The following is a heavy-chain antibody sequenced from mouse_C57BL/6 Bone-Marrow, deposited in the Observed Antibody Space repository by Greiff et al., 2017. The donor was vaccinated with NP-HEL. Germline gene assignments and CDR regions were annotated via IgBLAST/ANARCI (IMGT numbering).Heavy chain of an antibody. CDR1: GYTFTDYY. CDR2: INPYNGGT. D-gene: IGHD2-10*02. V-gene: IGHV1-19*01. Sequence: EVQLHQSGPVLVKPGASVKLSCKASGYTFTDYYMNWVKQSHGKSLEWIGVINPYNGGTSYNQKFKGKATLTVDKSSSTAYMELNSLTSEDSAVYYCARGSYGNYAMDYWGQGTSVTVSS. J-gene: IGHJ4*01. CDR3: ARGSYGNYAMDY.